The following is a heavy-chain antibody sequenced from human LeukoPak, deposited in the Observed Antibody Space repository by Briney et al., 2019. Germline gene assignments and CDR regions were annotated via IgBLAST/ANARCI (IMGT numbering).Heavy chain of an antibody. D-gene: IGHD5-18*01. CDR2: IYYSGST. Sequence: SETLSLTCAVYGGSFSGYYWSWIRQPPGKGLEWIGYIYYSGSTYYNPSLKSRVTISIDTSKIQFSLKLSSVTAADTAVYYCARDNGYSKIDFWGQGTLVTVSS. CDR3: ARDNGYSKIDF. CDR1: GGSFSGYY. V-gene: IGHV4-30-4*08. J-gene: IGHJ4*02.